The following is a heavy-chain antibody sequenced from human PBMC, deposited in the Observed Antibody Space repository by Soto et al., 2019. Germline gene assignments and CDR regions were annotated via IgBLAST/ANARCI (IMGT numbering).Heavy chain of an antibody. V-gene: IGHV3-64D*06. CDR1: GFTFSSYA. CDR2: IGSNGGST. J-gene: IGHJ4*02. Sequence: EVQLVESGGGLVQPGGSLRLSCSASGFTFSSYAMHWVRQAPGKGLEYVSAIGSNGGSTYYADSVKGRFTISRDNSKNTLYLQMSSLRAEDTAVYYCAREAASGGHFDYWGQGTLVTVSS. CDR3: AREAASGGHFDY. D-gene: IGHD1-26*01.